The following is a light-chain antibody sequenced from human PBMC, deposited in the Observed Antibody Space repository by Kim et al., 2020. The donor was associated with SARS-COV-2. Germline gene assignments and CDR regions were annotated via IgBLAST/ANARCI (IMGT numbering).Light chain of an antibody. CDR1: RTNVGDNY. Sequence: GQKVTISCSGSRTNVGDNYVFWYQHLPGTAPKLLIYDNNKRPSGIPDRFSGSKSGTSATLGITGLQTGDEADYYCKTWDTSLSVGVFGGGTQLTVL. CDR3: KTWDTSLSVGV. J-gene: IGLJ3*02. CDR2: DNN. V-gene: IGLV1-51*01.